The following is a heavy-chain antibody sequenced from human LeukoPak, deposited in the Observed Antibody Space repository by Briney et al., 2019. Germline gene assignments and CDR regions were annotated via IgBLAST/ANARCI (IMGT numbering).Heavy chain of an antibody. J-gene: IGHJ4*02. Sequence: PGGSLRLSCAASGFTFSSYAMSWVRQAPGKGLEWVSTISGSRGSTYYADSVKGRFTISRDNSKNSLYLQMNSLRVEDTAVYYCAKGSERIAMIVVLIWGQGTLVTVSS. CDR1: GFTFSSYA. D-gene: IGHD3-22*01. CDR2: ISGSRGST. CDR3: AKGSERIAMIVVLI. V-gene: IGHV3-23*01.